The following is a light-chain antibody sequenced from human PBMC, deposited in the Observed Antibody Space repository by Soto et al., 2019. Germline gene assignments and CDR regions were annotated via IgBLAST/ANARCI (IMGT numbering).Light chain of an antibody. CDR3: QQIFSPPDT. CDR2: DTS. Sequence: IQMTQSPSSLSASVGDRVTITCRASQSLSSRLTWYQQKPGEAPKLLIYDTSSLHSGVPSRFSGSGSETDFALTMNSLQPEDFATYYCQQIFSPPDTFGQGTKLEIK. CDR1: QSLSSR. J-gene: IGKJ2*01. V-gene: IGKV1-39*01.